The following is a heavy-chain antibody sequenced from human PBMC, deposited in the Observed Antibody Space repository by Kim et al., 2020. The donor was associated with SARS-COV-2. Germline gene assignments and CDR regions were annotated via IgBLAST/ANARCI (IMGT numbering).Heavy chain of an antibody. V-gene: IGHV4-34*01. Sequence: QSVKSRVTISVDTAKTQVSLKLSSVTAADTAVYYCARAPPRVTTYNWFDPWGQGTLVTVSS. CDR3: ARAPPRVTTYNWFDP. J-gene: IGHJ5*02. D-gene: IGHD5-18*01.